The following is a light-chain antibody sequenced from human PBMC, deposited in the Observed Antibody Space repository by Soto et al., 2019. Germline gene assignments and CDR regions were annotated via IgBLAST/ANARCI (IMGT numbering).Light chain of an antibody. CDR1: QSVDSN. CDR2: GAS. CDR3: QQYNNWPRT. V-gene: IGKV3-15*01. Sequence: EIVLTQSPGTLSVSPGDRATLSCRASQSVDSNLAWYQQKPGRVPRLLIYGASTRATGIPARFSGSGSGTEFTLTISSLQSEDFAVYYCQQYNNWPRTFGQGTKVDI. J-gene: IGKJ1*01.